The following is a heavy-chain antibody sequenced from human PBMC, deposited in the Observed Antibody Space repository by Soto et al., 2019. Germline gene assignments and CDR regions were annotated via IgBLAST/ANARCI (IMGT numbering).Heavy chain of an antibody. V-gene: IGHV3-23*01. D-gene: IGHD3-3*01. Sequence: GSLRLSCAASGFTFSSYAMSWVRQAPGKGLEWVSAISGSGGSTYYADSVKGRFTISRDNSKNTLYLQMNSLRAEDTAVYYCAKDMMDDFWRGYPGPFDYWGQGTLVTVSS. CDR3: AKDMMDDFWRGYPGPFDY. J-gene: IGHJ4*02. CDR1: GFTFSSYA. CDR2: ISGSGGST.